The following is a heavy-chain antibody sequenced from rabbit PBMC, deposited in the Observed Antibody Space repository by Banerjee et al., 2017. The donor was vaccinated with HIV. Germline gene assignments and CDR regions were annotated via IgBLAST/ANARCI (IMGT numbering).Heavy chain of an antibody. V-gene: IGHV1S45*01. CDR2: IYAGSSGTT. Sequence: QQQLEESGGGLVKPEGSLTLTCKASGFDFSTHPMCWVRQAPGKGLEWIACIYAGSSGTTYYASWAKGRFTISKTSSTTVTLQMTSLTAADTATYFCARFLIDGVNYYKLWGPGTLVTVS. J-gene: IGHJ4*01. D-gene: IGHD1-1*01. CDR1: GFDFSTHP. CDR3: ARFLIDGVNYYKL.